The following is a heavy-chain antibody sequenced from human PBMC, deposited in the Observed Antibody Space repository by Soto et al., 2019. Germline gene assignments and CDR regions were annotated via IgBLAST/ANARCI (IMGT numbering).Heavy chain of an antibody. J-gene: IGHJ4*02. CDR1: GGSISSGGYS. V-gene: IGHV4-30-2*01. CDR3: ARGQGGYSYGAELDY. CDR2: IYHSGST. D-gene: IGHD5-18*01. Sequence: NPSETLSLTCAVSGGSISSGGYSWSWIRQPPGKGLEWIGYIYHSGSTYYNPSLKSRVTISVDRSKNQFSLKLSSVTAADTAVYYCARGQGGYSYGAELDYWGQGTLVTSPQ.